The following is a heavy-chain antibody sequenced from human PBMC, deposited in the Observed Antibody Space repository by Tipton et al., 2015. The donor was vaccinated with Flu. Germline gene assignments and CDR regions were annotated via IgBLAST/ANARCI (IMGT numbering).Heavy chain of an antibody. CDR2: IIPILGIA. CDR3: ARPGVLATINYYYYGMDV. D-gene: IGHD5-12*01. J-gene: IGHJ6*02. V-gene: IGHV1-69*01. Sequence: QVQLVQSGPEVKKPGSSVKVSCKASGGTFSSYAISWVRQAPGQGLEWMGGIIPILGIANYAQKFQGRVTITADESTSTAYMELSSLRSEDTAVYYCARPGVLATINYYYYGMDVWGQGTTVTVSS. CDR1: GGTFSSYA.